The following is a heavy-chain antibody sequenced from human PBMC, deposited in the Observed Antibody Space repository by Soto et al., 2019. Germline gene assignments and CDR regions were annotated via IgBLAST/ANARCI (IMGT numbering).Heavy chain of an antibody. CDR3: ARAVVVAARVFDP. V-gene: IGHV4-61*01. J-gene: IGHJ5*02. CDR1: GGPVSSGSYY. CDR2: IDYSGST. Sequence: QVQLQESGPGLVKPSETLSLTCTVSGGPVSSGSYYWSWIRQPPGKGLEWIGYIDYSGSTNYNPALQRRATIAVDTPRNQFSLQLSSVTAADTAVYYCARAVVVAARVFDPWGQGTLVTVSS. D-gene: IGHD2-15*01.